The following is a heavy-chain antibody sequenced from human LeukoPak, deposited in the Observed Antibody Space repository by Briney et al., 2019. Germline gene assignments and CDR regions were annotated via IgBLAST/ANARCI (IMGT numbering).Heavy chain of an antibody. J-gene: IGHJ4*02. CDR1: GFTFSSYW. CDR3: SRGFWGWEVDY. CDR2: INGDESST. Sequence: GGSLRLSCAASGFTFSSYWMHWVRQAPGKGLVCVSRINGDESSTNYADSVKGRFTISRDNAKNTLYLQMNSLRAEDTAVYFCSRGFWGWEVDYWGQGILVTVSS. D-gene: IGHD3-16*01. V-gene: IGHV3-74*01.